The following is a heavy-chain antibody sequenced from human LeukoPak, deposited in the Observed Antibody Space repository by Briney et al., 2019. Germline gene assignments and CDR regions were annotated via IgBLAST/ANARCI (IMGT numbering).Heavy chain of an antibody. J-gene: IGHJ3*02. Sequence: ASVKVSCKVSGGTFSSYAISWVRQAPGQGLEWMGGIIPIFGTANYAQKFQGRVMITADESTSTAYMELRSLRSDDTAVYYCARDRGLLWFGEAFDIWGQGTMVTVSS. CDR1: GGTFSSYA. CDR2: IIPIFGTA. V-gene: IGHV1-69*13. CDR3: ARDRGLLWFGEAFDI. D-gene: IGHD3-10*01.